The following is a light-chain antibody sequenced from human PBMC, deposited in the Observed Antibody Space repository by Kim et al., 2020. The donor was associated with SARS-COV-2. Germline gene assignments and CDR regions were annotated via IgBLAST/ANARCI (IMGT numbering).Light chain of an antibody. J-gene: IGKJ4*01. CDR3: QQYSSWPPLT. CDR1: QIVRDN. Sequence: SPGERATLACRASQIVRDNLAWYQQKPGQAPRLLIYGASTRATGIPARFSGNGSGTDFTLSISSLQSEDFGLYYCQQYSSWPPLTFGGGTKVDIK. V-gene: IGKV3-15*01. CDR2: GAS.